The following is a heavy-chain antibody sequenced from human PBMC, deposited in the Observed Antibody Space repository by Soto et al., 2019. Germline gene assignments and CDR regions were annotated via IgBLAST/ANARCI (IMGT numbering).Heavy chain of an antibody. CDR2: ISGSGGST. D-gene: IGHD6-19*01. CDR3: AKRKTAGVRIAVAPLFDY. CDR1: GFTFSSYA. Sequence: PGGSLRLSCAASGFTFSSYAMSWVRRAPGKGLEWVSAISGSGGSTYYADSVKGRFTISRDNSRNTLYLQMNSLRAEDTAVYYCAKRKTAGVRIAVAPLFDYWGQGTLVTVSS. J-gene: IGHJ4*02. V-gene: IGHV3-23*01.